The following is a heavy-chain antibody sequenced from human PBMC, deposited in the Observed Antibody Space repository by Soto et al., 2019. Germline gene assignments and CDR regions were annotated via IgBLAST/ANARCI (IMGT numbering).Heavy chain of an antibody. CDR1: GFTFSSYG. CDR3: AKDQYGMDV. V-gene: IGHV3-30*18. J-gene: IGHJ6*02. Sequence: GGSLRLSCAASGFTFSSYGMHWVRQAPGKGLEWVAVISYDGSNKYYADSVKGRFTISRDNSKSTLYLQMNSLRAEDTAVYYCAKDQYGMDVWGQGTTVTVSS. CDR2: ISYDGSNK.